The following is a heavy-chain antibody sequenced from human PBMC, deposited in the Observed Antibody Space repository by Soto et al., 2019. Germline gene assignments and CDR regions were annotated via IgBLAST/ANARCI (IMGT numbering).Heavy chain of an antibody. V-gene: IGHV3-21*01. CDR2: ISSSRSNI. Sequence: GGSLRLSCAASGFTFSSYGMHWVRQAPGKGLEWVASISSSRSNIYYADSVKGRFTISRDNAKNSLYLQMNSLRAEDTAVYYCARETFGGIAAATIMLGELRFDPWGQGTLVTVSS. CDR3: ARETFGGIAAATIMLGELRFDP. CDR1: GFTFSSYG. J-gene: IGHJ5*02. D-gene: IGHD6-13*01.